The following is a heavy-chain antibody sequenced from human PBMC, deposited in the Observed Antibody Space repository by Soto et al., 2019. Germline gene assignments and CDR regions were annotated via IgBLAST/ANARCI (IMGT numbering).Heavy chain of an antibody. Sequence: ASVKVSCKASGYTFTGYYMHWVRQAPGQGLEWMGWINPNSGGTNYAQKFQGWVTMTRDTSISTAYMELSRLRSDDTAVYYCARGTLPIVVVPAAISPNFDYWGQGTLVTVSS. V-gene: IGHV1-2*04. CDR1: GYTFTGYY. J-gene: IGHJ4*02. CDR2: INPNSGGT. CDR3: ARGTLPIVVVPAAISPNFDY. D-gene: IGHD2-2*02.